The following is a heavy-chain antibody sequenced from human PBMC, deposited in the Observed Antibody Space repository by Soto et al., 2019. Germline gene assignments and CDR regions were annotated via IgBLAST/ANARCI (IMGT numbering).Heavy chain of an antibody. D-gene: IGHD4-17*01. Sequence: SEPLSLTCAVYGGSISISNWWSWVRQPPGKGLEWIGEIYHSGSTNYNPSLKSRVTISVDKSKNQFSLKLSSVTAADTAVYYCASGGDYRDYFDYWGQGTLVTVSS. J-gene: IGHJ4*02. CDR3: ASGGDYRDYFDY. CDR1: GGSISISNW. CDR2: IYHSGST. V-gene: IGHV4-4*02.